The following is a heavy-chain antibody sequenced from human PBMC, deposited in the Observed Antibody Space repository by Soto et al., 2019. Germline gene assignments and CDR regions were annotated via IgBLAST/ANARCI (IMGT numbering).Heavy chain of an antibody. J-gene: IGHJ5*02. CDR2: IYWNDDK. V-gene: IGHV2-5*01. Sequence: QITLKESGPTLVKPTQTLTLTCNVSGFSLNTSGVSVGWIRQPPGKALEWLALIYWNDDKRYSPSLNSRLTITKATSKNPVVLTMTNMDPVDTATYYCAHKRGYFDCLIVFDPCGQRTLVTVSS. CDR1: GFSLNTSGVS. D-gene: IGHD3-9*01. CDR3: AHKRGYFDCLIVFDP.